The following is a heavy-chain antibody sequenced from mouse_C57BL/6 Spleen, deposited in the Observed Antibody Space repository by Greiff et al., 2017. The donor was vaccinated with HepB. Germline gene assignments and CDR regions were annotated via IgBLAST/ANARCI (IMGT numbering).Heavy chain of an antibody. CDR3: ARDRVYDYDGYYFDY. D-gene: IGHD2-4*01. Sequence: EVMLVESGGGLVKPGGSLKLSCAASGFTFSSYAMSWVRQTPEKRLEWVATISDGGSYTYYPDNVKGRFTISRDNAKNNLYLQMSHLKSEDTAMYYCARDRVYDYDGYYFDYWGQGTTLTVSS. CDR1: GFTFSSYA. J-gene: IGHJ2*01. CDR2: ISDGGSYT. V-gene: IGHV5-4*01.